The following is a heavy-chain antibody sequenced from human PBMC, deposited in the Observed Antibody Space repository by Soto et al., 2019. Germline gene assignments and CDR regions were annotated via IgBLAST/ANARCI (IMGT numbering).Heavy chain of an antibody. J-gene: IGHJ5*02. CDR1: GGSVYGDTHF. CDR2: MHFMGTT. D-gene: IGHD1-20*01. V-gene: IGHV4-39*01. CDR3: VRHESNNLNWLDP. Sequence: SETLSLTCTVSGGSVYGDTHFWGWNRQSPGKGLEWIASMHFMGTTHYNPSLKIRVTISVDTFKNQFSLNLRSVTAADTAVYYCVRHESNNLNWLDPWGQGTLVTVSS.